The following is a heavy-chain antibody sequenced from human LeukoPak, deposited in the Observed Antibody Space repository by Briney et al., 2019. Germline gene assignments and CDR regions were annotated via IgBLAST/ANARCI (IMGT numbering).Heavy chain of an antibody. V-gene: IGHV4-59*01. J-gene: IGHJ3*02. CDR1: GGSISSYY. CDR2: IYYSGST. Sequence: SETLSLTCTVSGGSISSYYWSWIRQPPGKGLEWIGYIYYSGSTNYNPSLKSRVTISVDTSKNQFSLKLSSVTAADTAVYYCARDTLLDAFDIRGQGTTVTVSS. CDR3: ARDTLLDAFDI.